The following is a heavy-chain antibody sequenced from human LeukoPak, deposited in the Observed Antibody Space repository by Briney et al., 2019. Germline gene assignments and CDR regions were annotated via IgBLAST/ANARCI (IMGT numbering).Heavy chain of an antibody. V-gene: IGHV1-18*01. Sequence: ASVKVSCKSSGYTFRNYGISWVRQAPGQGLEWMGWISAYNGNTHYAQKPQGRVTMTTDTSTSTAYMELRSLRSDDTAVYYCARDPSNTSGYQIYFDYWGQGTLVTVSS. CDR2: ISAYNGNT. D-gene: IGHD3-22*01. CDR1: GYTFRNYG. J-gene: IGHJ4*02. CDR3: ARDPSNTSGYQIYFDY.